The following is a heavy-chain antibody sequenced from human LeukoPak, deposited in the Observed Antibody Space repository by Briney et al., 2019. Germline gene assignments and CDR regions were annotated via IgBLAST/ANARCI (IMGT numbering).Heavy chain of an antibody. V-gene: IGHV3-21*01. CDR2: ISSTSSYI. CDR1: GFTFSSYS. CDR3: ARGSGGQQLIRGYYYMDV. J-gene: IGHJ6*03. D-gene: IGHD6-6*01. Sequence: GGSLRLSCAASGFTFSSYSMNWVRQAPGKGLEWVSSISSTSSYIYYADSVKGRFTISTDNAKNSLYLQMSSLRAEDTAVYYCARGSGGQQLIRGYYYMDVWGKGTTDTVSS.